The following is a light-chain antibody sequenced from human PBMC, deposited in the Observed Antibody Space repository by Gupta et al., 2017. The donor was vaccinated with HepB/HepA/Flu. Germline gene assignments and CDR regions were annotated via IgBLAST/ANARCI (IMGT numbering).Light chain of an antibody. V-gene: IGKV3-11*01. CDR2: DAS. Sequence: EIVLTQSPATLSLSPGERATLSCRASQSLNSYLAWFQQRPGQAPRLLIYDASNRATGIPARFSGSGSGTEFTLTISSREPEDFAVYYCQQRRNWPVTFGRGTXVEIK. CDR3: QQRRNWPVT. CDR1: QSLNSY. J-gene: IGKJ4*01.